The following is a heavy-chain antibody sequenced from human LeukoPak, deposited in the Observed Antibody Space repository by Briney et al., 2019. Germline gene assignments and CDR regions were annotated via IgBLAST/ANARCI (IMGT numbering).Heavy chain of an antibody. V-gene: IGHV5-51*01. CDR3: ARQRGSDYVWGSYRHVYYFDY. Sequence: GESLKISCKGSGYSFTSYWIGWVRQMPGKGLEWMGVIYPGDSDTRYSPSFQGQVTISADKSISPAYLQWRSLMASDTAMYYCARQRGSDYVWGSYRHVYYFDYWGQGTLVTVSS. CDR1: GYSFTSYW. CDR2: IYPGDSDT. D-gene: IGHD3-16*02. J-gene: IGHJ4*02.